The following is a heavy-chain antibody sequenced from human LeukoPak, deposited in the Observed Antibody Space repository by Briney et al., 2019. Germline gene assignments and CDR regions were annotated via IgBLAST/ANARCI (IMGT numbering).Heavy chain of an antibody. CDR2: ISYDGSNK. Sequence: PGRSLRLSCAASGFTFSSYGMHWVRQAPGKGLEWVAVISYDGSNKYYADSVKGRFTISRDNSKNTLYLQMNSLRAEDTAVYYCAKDPYHDYDSNYFDYRGQGTLVTVSS. CDR1: GFTFSSYG. V-gene: IGHV3-30*18. J-gene: IGHJ4*02. D-gene: IGHD4-17*01. CDR3: AKDPYHDYDSNYFDY.